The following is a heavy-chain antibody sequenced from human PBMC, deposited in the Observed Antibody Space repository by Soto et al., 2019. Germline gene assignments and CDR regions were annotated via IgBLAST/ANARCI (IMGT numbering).Heavy chain of an antibody. CDR3: ASASAGGSRGFDP. CDR1: GYTFTSYY. Sequence: QVQLVQSGAEVKKPGASVKVSCKASGYTFTSYYMHWVRQAPGQGLEWMGIINPSGGSTSYPQKFQGRVTMTRDTYTSTVYMELSSLRSGDTAVYYCASASAGGSRGFDPWGQGTLVTVSS. V-gene: IGHV1-46*03. CDR2: INPSGGST. J-gene: IGHJ5*02. D-gene: IGHD6-13*01.